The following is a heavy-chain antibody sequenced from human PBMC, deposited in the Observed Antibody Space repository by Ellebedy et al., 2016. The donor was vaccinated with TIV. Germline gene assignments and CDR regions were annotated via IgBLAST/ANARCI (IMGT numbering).Heavy chain of an antibody. Sequence: AASVKVSCKASGGTFSSYAISWVRQAPGQGLEWMGGIIPIFGTANYAQKLQGRVTMTTDTSTSTAYMELRSLRSDDTAVYYCARDFVGNYYDSSGLQDAFDIWGQGTMVTVSS. CDR2: IIPIFGTA. CDR3: ARDFVGNYYDSSGLQDAFDI. D-gene: IGHD3-22*01. J-gene: IGHJ3*02. V-gene: IGHV1-69*05. CDR1: GGTFSSYA.